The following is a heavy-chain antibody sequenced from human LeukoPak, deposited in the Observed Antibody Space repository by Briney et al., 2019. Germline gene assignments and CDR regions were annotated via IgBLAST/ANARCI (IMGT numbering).Heavy chain of an antibody. Sequence: PGGSLRLSCGASGFTFSSHAMSWVRQTPEGGLEWVSIMSSGGSTHYADSVKGRFTISRDYSKKTVYLQMNSLRAEDTAVYYCATRGLSGSYYGMDVWGQGTTVTVSS. CDR1: GFTFSSHA. V-gene: IGHV3-66*01. J-gene: IGHJ6*02. CDR3: ATRGLSGSYYGMDV. D-gene: IGHD3/OR15-3a*01. CDR2: MSSGGST.